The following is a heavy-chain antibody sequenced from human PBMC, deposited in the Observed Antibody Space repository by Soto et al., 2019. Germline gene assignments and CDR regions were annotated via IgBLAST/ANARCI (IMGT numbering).Heavy chain of an antibody. CDR2: INAGNGNT. Sequence: ASVKVSCKASGYTFTSYAMHWVRQAPGQRLEWMGWINAGNGNTKYSQKFQGRVTITRDTSASTAYMELSSLRSEDTAVYYCARGCGTSYYFDPWGQGTLVTVSS. CDR3: ARGCGTSYYFDP. CDR1: GYTFTSYA. J-gene: IGHJ5*02. V-gene: IGHV1-3*01. D-gene: IGHD2-2*01.